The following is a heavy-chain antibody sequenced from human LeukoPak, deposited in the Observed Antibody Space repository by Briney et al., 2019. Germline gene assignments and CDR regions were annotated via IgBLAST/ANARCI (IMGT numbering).Heavy chain of an antibody. V-gene: IGHV4-39*07. J-gene: IGHJ5*02. CDR2: IYYSGST. D-gene: IGHD3-9*01. CDR3: ARGLVINRGGFDP. Sequence: PSETLSLTCTVSGGSISSSSYYWGWIRQPPGKGLEWIGSIYYSGSTYYNPSLKSRVTISVDTSKNQFSLKLSSVTAADTAVYYCARGLVINRGGFDPWGQGTLVTVSS. CDR1: GGSISSSSYY.